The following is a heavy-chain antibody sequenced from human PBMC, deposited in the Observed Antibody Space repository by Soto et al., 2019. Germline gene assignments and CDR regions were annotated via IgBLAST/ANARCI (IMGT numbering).Heavy chain of an antibody. CDR1: GYTFTHYY. V-gene: IGHV1-46*01. CDR3: ATSVNSAMAFDY. Sequence: QVQLVQSGAEVKKPGASVKGSCKASGYTFTHYYIHWVRQAPGQGLEWMGIINPNGGSTTYAQKFRAGFTMTRDTSTSTVYMELSSLRSEDSAVYYCATSVNSAMAFDYWGQGTLVTVSS. D-gene: IGHD5-18*01. CDR2: INPNGGST. J-gene: IGHJ4*02.